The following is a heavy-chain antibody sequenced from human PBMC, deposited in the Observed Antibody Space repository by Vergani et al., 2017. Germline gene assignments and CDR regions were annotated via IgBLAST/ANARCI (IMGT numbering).Heavy chain of an antibody. V-gene: IGHV1-2*02. CDR3: ARVIVGCSRTNCFADH. CDR2: ISPNSGGT. D-gene: IGHD2-2*01. CDR1: GHIFTDQY. Sequence: QVQLVQSGAEVKKPGASVKVSCKASGHIFTDQYIHWVRQAPGQGLEYMGWISPNSGGTNYAQKFQGRVTMTRDTSISTDYMEMTRLRPDDTAIYYCARVIVGCSRTNCFADHWGQGTLVTVSS. J-gene: IGHJ4*02.